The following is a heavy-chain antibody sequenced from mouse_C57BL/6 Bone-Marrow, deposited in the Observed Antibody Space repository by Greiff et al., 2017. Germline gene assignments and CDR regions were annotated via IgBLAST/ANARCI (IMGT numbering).Heavy chain of an antibody. CDR1: GYTFTGYW. CDR2: ILPGSGST. J-gene: IGHJ4*01. CDR3: ARWGYAMDY. Sequence: VKLMESGPELMKPGASVKLSCKATGYTFTGYWLEWVKQRPGNGLEWIGEILPGSGSTNYNEKFKGKATFTADTSANTAYMRLSSLTTEDSAIYYCARWGYAMDYWGQGTSVTVSS. V-gene: IGHV1-9*01.